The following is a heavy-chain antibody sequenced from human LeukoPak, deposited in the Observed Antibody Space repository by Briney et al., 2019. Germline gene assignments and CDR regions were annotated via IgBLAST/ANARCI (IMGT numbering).Heavy chain of an antibody. V-gene: IGHV3-48*01. CDR2: TGIDSGNT. J-gene: IGHJ4*02. CDR1: GFTFSDYS. Sequence: GGSLRLSCAASGFTFSDYSMNWVRQAPGKGLEWISYTGIDSGNTNYADSVKGRFTISGDKAKNSLYLQMNSLRAEDTAVYYCARDYKYAFDNWGQGTLVTVSS. D-gene: IGHD5-24*01. CDR3: ARDYKYAFDN.